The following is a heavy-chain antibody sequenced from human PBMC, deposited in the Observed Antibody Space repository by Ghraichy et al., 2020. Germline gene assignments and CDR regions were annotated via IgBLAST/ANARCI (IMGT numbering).Heavy chain of an antibody. D-gene: IGHD3-16*01. V-gene: IGHV3-33*01. CDR2: MWADGKKQ. CDR3: ARDRSYYADDQ. J-gene: IGHJ5*02. CDR1: GFNINSHG. Sequence: GGSLRLSCVASGFNINSHGMHWVRQAPGKGLEWAAVMWADGKKQHYADSVKGRFTISRDTFKNTVYLQMNSVRVEDTAVYYCARDRSYYADDQWGQGTLVTVS.